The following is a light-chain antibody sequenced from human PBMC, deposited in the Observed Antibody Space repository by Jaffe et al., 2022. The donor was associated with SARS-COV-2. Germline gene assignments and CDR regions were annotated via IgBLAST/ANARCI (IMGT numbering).Light chain of an antibody. V-gene: IGKV3-15*01. Sequence: EIVMTQSPGTLSVSPGERVTLSCRASQSINSNLAWYQQKPGQAPRLLIYGASTRATGTPARFSGSGAGTDFTLTISSLQSEDFAVYYCQQSNDWPPGYTFGQGTKLEIK. J-gene: IGKJ2*01. CDR3: QQSNDWPPGYT. CDR2: GAS. CDR1: QSINSN.